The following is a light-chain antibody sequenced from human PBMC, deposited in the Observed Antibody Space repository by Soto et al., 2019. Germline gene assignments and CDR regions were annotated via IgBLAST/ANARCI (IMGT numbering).Light chain of an antibody. Sequence: EIVMTQSPATLSVSPGERATLSCMASQSVSSSYLALYQQKPGQAPRLLIYGASSRATGIPDRFSGSGSGTDFTLTISRLEPEDFAVYYCQQYGSSPTFGQGTKVDI. CDR2: GAS. V-gene: IGKV3-20*01. J-gene: IGKJ1*01. CDR1: QSVSSSY. CDR3: QQYGSSPT.